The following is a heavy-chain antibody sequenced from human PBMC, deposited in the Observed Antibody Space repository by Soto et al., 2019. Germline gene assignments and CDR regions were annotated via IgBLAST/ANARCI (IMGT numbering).Heavy chain of an antibody. CDR2: INHSGST. J-gene: IGHJ5*02. Sequence: PSETLSLTCAVYCGSFSGYYWSWIRQPPGKGLEWIGEINHSGSTNYNPSLKSRVTISVDTSKNQFSLKLSSVTAADTAVYYCARGKKRPYSSIGNWFDPWGQGTLVTVSS. CDR1: CGSFSGYY. V-gene: IGHV4-34*01. CDR3: ARGKKRPYSSIGNWFDP. D-gene: IGHD6-13*01.